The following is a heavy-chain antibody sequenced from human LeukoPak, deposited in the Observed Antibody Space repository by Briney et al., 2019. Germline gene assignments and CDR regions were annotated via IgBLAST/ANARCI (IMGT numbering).Heavy chain of an antibody. J-gene: IGHJ4*02. CDR1: GFSFSNYA. D-gene: IGHD5-18*01. CDR2: LISSGTTT. Sequence: GWSLRLSCAASGFSFSNYAMSWGRQAPGKGLEWVSSLISSGTTTYYADSVKGRFTISRDNSKNTVHLQMDSLRAEDSAVYYCAKNAGYSYGLYYFDYWGQGTLVTVSS. CDR3: AKNAGYSYGLYYFDY. V-gene: IGHV3-23*01.